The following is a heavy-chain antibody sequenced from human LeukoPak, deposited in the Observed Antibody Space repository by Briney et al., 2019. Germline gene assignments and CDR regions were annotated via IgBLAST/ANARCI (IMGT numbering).Heavy chain of an antibody. Sequence: SETLSLTCTVSGGSISSGGYYWSWIRQHPGKGLEWIGYIYYSGSTYYNPSLKSRVTISVDTPKNQFSLKLSSVTAADTAVYYCARDRDNWNYGDGYYYGMDVWGQGTTVTVSS. CDR1: GGSISSGGYY. J-gene: IGHJ6*02. V-gene: IGHV4-31*03. D-gene: IGHD1-7*01. CDR2: IYYSGST. CDR3: ARDRDNWNYGDGYYYGMDV.